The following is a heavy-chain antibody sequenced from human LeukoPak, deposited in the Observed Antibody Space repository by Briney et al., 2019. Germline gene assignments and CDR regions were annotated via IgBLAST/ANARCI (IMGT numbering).Heavy chain of an antibody. CDR1: GYSISSGYY. D-gene: IGHD5-12*01. Sequence: SETLSLTCTVSGYSISSGYYWGWIRQPPGKGLEWIGSIYHSGGTYYNPSLKSRVTISVDTSKNQFSLKLSSVTAADTAVYYCAGQYTGYDAFDYWGQGTLVTVSS. CDR3: AGQYTGYDAFDY. J-gene: IGHJ4*02. V-gene: IGHV4-38-2*02. CDR2: IYHSGGT.